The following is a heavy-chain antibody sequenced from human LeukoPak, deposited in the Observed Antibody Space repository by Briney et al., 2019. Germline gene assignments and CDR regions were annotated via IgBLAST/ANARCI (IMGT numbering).Heavy chain of an antibody. J-gene: IGHJ3*01. Sequence: SETLSLTCSVSGGSISSSYWSWIRQPAGKGLEWIGRISASGSTNYNPSLKSRATLSVDTSKNQFSLKLNSVTAADTAVYYCARGRASAFDVWGQGTMVTVSS. CDR2: ISASGST. V-gene: IGHV4-4*07. D-gene: IGHD6-25*01. CDR3: ARGRASAFDV. CDR1: GGSISSSY.